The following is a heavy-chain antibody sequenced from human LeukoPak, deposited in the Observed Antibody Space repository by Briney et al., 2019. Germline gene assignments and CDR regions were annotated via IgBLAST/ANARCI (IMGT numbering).Heavy chain of an antibody. Sequence: GGSLRLSCAASGLTFSSYWMSWVRQAPGKGLEWVANIKQDGSEKYYVDSVKGRFTVSRDNAKNSLYLQMNSLRAEDTAVYYCARGRTLNYYYMDVWGKGTTVTVSS. V-gene: IGHV3-7*04. J-gene: IGHJ6*03. CDR2: IKQDGSEK. CDR3: ARGRTLNYYYMDV. CDR1: GLTFSSYW.